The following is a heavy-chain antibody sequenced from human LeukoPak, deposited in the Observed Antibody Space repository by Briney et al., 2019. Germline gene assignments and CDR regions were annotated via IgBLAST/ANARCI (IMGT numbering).Heavy chain of an antibody. J-gene: IGHJ4*01. CDR3: AKDLGKVIAAAGTSGFDS. CDR1: GFNFDDYT. V-gene: IGHV3-43*01. Sequence: GGSLRLSCAASGFNFDDYTMHWVRQIPGKSLEWVSLINWDGGSTFYADSVKGRFTISRDTRKNFLYLQMISLRTEDTALYYCAKDLGKVIAAAGTSGFDSWGRGTLVTVSS. D-gene: IGHD6-13*01. CDR2: INWDGGST.